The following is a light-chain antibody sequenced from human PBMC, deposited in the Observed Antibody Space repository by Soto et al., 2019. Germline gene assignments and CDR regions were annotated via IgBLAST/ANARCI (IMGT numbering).Light chain of an antibody. Sequence: QSVLTQPPSASGSPGQSVTISCIGTASDIGRYNYVSWYQHHPGKAPKLIIYEVTKRPSGVPDRFSGYKSGTSASLVISGPQSEDEADYYCATWDDSLTGVFGTGTKVTVL. CDR3: ATWDDSLTGV. CDR2: EVT. V-gene: IGLV2-8*01. J-gene: IGLJ1*01. CDR1: ASDIGRYNY.